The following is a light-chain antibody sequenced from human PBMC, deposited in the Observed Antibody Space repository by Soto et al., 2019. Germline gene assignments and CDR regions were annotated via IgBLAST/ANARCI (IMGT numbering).Light chain of an antibody. CDR1: QSLLHSNGYNY. J-gene: IGKJ1*01. CDR2: LGS. CDR3: MQALQTSWT. Sequence: DIVMTQSPLSLPVTPGEPASISCRSSQSLLHSNGYNYLDWYLQKPGQSPQLLTYLGSNRASGVLDRFSGSGSGTDFTLKISRVEAEDVGVYCCMQALQTSWTFGQGTKVEIK. V-gene: IGKV2-28*01.